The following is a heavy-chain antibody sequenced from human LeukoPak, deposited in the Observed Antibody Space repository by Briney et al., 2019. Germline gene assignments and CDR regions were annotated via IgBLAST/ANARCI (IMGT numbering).Heavy chain of an antibody. D-gene: IGHD2-15*01. Sequence: GGSLRLSCAASGFTFGSYAMHWVRQAPGKGLERVAVISYDGSNKYYADSVKGRFTISRDNSKNTLYLQMNSLRPEDTAVYFCASGIYCSGGSCYSAFGYWGQGTLVTVSS. J-gene: IGHJ4*02. V-gene: IGHV3-30*04. CDR1: GFTFGSYA. CDR2: ISYDGSNK. CDR3: ASGIYCSGGSCYSAFGY.